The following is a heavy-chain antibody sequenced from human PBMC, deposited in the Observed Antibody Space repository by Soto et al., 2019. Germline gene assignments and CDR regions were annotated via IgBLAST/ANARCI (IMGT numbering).Heavy chain of an antibody. V-gene: IGHV5-51*01. CDR3: ARHLRVRGIISQGPFDS. Sequence: GESLKISCRGSGYSFSNSWIGWVRQLPGKGLEWMGIIFPGDSDTRYSPSFQGQVTISADNSISTAYLQWSSLRASDTAIYYCARHLRVRGIISQGPFDSWGQGTLVTVSS. J-gene: IGHJ4*02. CDR1: GYSFSNSW. CDR2: IFPGDSDT. D-gene: IGHD3-10*01.